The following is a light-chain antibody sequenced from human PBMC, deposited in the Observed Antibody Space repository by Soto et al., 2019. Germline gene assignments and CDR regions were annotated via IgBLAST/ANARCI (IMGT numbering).Light chain of an antibody. Sequence: DIPMTQSPSSLSASVGDRVTITCRAIQAMCTYFYWYQQKPGKAPKILIYSTSSLQSWVPSRFSGSGSGTEFTLTITSLLPDDLENYYSIQSYSTREPFGPGTRVEI. CDR2: STS. CDR1: QAMCTY. J-gene: IGKJ3*01. V-gene: IGKV1-39*01. CDR3: IQSYSTREP.